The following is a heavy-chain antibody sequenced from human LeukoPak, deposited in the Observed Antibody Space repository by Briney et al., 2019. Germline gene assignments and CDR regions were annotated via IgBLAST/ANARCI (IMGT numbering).Heavy chain of an antibody. J-gene: IGHJ4*02. D-gene: IGHD1-26*01. CDR2: IHSSGNT. V-gene: IGHV4-59*08. Sequence: PWETLSLTCTVSGGSIISYYWSWIRQPPGKGLEWIAFIHSSGNTGYNPSLKSRVTISVDTSKNQFSLKLSSVTAADTAVYYCARVRRVGATPFDYWGQGTLVTVSS. CDR1: GGSIISYY. CDR3: ARVRRVGATPFDY.